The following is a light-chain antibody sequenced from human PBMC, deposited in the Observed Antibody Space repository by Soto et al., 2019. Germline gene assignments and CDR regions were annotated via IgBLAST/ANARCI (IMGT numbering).Light chain of an antibody. CDR3: QQYGSSPLT. J-gene: IGKJ4*01. CDR2: GAS. V-gene: IGKV3-20*01. Sequence: EIVFTQSPDNLSLSPGERATLSCRASQSVSSSYLAWYQQKPGQAPRLLIYGASSRATGIPDRFSGSGSGTDFTLTISRLEPEDFAVYYCQQYGSSPLTFGGGSKVDIK. CDR1: QSVSSSY.